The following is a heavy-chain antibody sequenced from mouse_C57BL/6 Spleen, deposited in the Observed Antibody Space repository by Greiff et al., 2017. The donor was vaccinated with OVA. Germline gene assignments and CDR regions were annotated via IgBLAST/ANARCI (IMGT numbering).Heavy chain of an antibody. D-gene: IGHD1-1*01. V-gene: IGHV1-15*01. CDR2: IDPETGGT. Sequence: QVHVKQSGAELVRPGASVTLSCKASGYTFTDYEMHWVKQTPVHGLEWIGAIDPETGGTAYNQKFKGKAILTADKSSSTAYMELRSLTSEDSAVYYCTRRDYGSLEWYFDVWGTGTTVTVSS. CDR1: GYTFTDYE. J-gene: IGHJ1*03. CDR3: TRRDYGSLEWYFDV.